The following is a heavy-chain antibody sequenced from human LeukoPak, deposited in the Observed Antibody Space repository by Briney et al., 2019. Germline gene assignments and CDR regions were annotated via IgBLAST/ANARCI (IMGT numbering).Heavy chain of an antibody. J-gene: IGHJ4*02. V-gene: IGHV4-31*03. CDR1: GGSISSGGYY. D-gene: IGHD3-22*01. CDR3: ASKSYYYDSSAYYRDY. Sequence: PSQTLSLTCTVSGGSISSGGYYWTWIRQHPGKGLEWIGYIHYSGSTNYNPSLESRVTISIDTSKNQSSLKLSSVTAADTAVYYCASKSYYYDSSAYYRDYWGQGNLVTVSS. CDR2: IHYSGST.